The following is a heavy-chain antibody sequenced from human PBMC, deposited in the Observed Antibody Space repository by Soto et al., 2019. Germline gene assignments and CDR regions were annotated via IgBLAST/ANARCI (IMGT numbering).Heavy chain of an antibody. D-gene: IGHD3-10*01. CDR2: INHSGSA. J-gene: IGHJ4*02. Sequence: QVQLQQWGAGLLKPSETLSLTCAVYGGSFSDYSWTWIRQPPGKALEWIGQINHSGSANYNPSLRSRVIISLGPPKNPFSLELTSVTAADPAVYYCARGLFSGDAYSGGWYYFDDWGQGTLVTVSS. CDR1: GGSFSDYS. CDR3: ARGLFSGDAYSGGWYYFDD. V-gene: IGHV4-34*01.